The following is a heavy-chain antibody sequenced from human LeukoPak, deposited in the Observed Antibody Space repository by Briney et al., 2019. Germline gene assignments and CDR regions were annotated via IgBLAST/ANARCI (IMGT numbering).Heavy chain of an antibody. V-gene: IGHV1-2*02. J-gene: IGHJ4*02. CDR2: INPNSGDT. D-gene: IGHD4-11*01. CDR1: GYTFTGYY. CDR3: ARGGDSTNFDY. Sequence: ASVKVSCKASGYTFTGYYIHWVRQAPGQGLELMGWINPNSGDTNYAQKFQGRVTMTRDTSISTAYMELSRLRSDDPAVYYCARGGDSTNFDYWGQGTLVTVSS.